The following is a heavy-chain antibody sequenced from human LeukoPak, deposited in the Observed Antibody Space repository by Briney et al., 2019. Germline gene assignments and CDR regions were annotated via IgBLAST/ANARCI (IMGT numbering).Heavy chain of an antibody. Sequence: SETLSLTCTVSGGSISSGGYYWSWIRQHAGKGLEWIGYIYYSGSTYYNPSLKSRVTISVDTSKNQFSLKLSSVTVADTAVYYCARVVIADYGMDVWGQGTTVTVSS. V-gene: IGHV4-31*03. CDR1: GGSISSGGYY. D-gene: IGHD6-13*01. CDR3: ARVVIADYGMDV. CDR2: IYYSGST. J-gene: IGHJ6*02.